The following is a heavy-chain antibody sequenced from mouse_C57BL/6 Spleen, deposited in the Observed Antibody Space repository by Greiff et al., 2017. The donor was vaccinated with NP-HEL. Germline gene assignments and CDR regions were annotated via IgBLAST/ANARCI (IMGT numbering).Heavy chain of an antibody. Sequence: VQLQQSGAELAKPGASVKLSCKASGYTFTSYWMHWVNQRPGQGLEWIGYINPSSGYTTYNQKFKDKATLTADKSSSTAYMPLSSLTYEDSAVYCGARWNYDDYDGGAMDDGGKGTSVTVAS. V-gene: IGHV1-7*01. J-gene: IGHJ4*01. CDR1: GYTFTSYW. CDR2: INPSSGYT. D-gene: IGHD2-4*01. CDR3: ARWNYDDYDGGAMDD.